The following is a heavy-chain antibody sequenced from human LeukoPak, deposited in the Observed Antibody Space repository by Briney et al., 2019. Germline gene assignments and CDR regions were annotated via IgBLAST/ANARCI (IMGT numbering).Heavy chain of an antibody. D-gene: IGHD6-13*01. CDR3: ARDRSSSWHKDWFDP. J-gene: IGHJ5*02. V-gene: IGHV4-39*07. CDR2: IHISGST. CDR1: GGSISSSIYY. Sequence: SETLSLTCTVSGGSISSSIYYWGWIRQPPGKGLEWIGRIHISGSTTYNPSLKSRVTMSVDTSKNQFSLKMSSVTAADTAIYYCARDRSSSWHKDWFDPWGQGTLVTVSP.